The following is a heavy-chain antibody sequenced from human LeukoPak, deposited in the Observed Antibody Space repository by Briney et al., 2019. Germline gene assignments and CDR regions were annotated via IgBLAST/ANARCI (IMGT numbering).Heavy chain of an antibody. Sequence: GGSLRLSCAASGFTFSSYAMHWVRQAPGKGLEWVAVISSDGSNKYYADSVKGRFTISRDNSKNTLYLQMNSLRAEDTAVYYCAKGRDCSGGSCYYEPDWFDPWGQGTLVTVSS. CDR2: ISSDGSNK. CDR1: GFTFSSYA. J-gene: IGHJ5*02. D-gene: IGHD2-15*01. CDR3: AKGRDCSGGSCYYEPDWFDP. V-gene: IGHV3-30*04.